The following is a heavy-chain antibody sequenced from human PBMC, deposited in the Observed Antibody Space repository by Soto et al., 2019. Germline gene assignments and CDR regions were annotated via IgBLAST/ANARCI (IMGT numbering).Heavy chain of an antibody. Sequence: PSEPLSLTCTVSGGSISSSTYYWGWIRQPPGKGLEWIGTIYYSGSTYYNPSLKSRVTISVDTSKNQFSLKLSPVTAADTAVYYCARHFSVDYFDYWGQGALVTVSS. CDR2: IYYSGST. CDR1: GGSISSSTYY. J-gene: IGHJ4*02. V-gene: IGHV4-39*01. CDR3: ARHFSVDYFDY.